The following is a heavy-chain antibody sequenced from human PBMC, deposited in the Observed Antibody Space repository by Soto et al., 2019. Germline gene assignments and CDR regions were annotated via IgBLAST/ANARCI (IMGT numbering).Heavy chain of an antibody. D-gene: IGHD3-10*01. Sequence: PGGSLRLSCAASGFTFSSYAMSWVSQAPGKGLEWVSAISGSGGSTYYADSVKGRFTISRDNSKNTLYLQMNSLRAEDTAVYYCAKGIPSPITMVRGVVVFDYWGQGTLVTVSS. CDR1: GFTFSSYA. J-gene: IGHJ4*02. V-gene: IGHV3-23*01. CDR2: ISGSGGST. CDR3: AKGIPSPITMVRGVVVFDY.